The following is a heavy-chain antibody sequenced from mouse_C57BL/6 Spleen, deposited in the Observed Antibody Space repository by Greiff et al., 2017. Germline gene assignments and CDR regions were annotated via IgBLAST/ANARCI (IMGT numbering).Heavy chain of an antibody. CDR2: ISGGGGNT. Sequence: EVHLVESGGGLVKPGGSLKLSCAASGFTFSSYTMSWVRQTPEKRLEWVATISGGGGNTYYPDSVKGRFTISRDNAKNTLYLQMSSLRSEDTALYYCARYDYDGYAMDYWGQGTSVTVSS. V-gene: IGHV5-9*01. CDR1: GFTFSSYT. CDR3: ARYDYDGYAMDY. J-gene: IGHJ4*01. D-gene: IGHD2-4*01.